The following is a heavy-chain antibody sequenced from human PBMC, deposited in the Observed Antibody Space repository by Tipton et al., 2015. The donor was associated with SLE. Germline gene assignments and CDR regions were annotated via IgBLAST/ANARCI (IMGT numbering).Heavy chain of an antibody. CDR2: ISYIGST. Sequence: TLSLTCTVSGGSISNYYWSWIRQPPGKGLEWIGYISYIGSTNYNPSLESRVSISLDTSKNQFSLKMSSVTAADTAIYYCAREGDSSANFYYHGVNVWGQGTTVAVS. V-gene: IGHV4-59*12. CDR1: GGSISNYY. D-gene: IGHD2-21*01. J-gene: IGHJ6*02. CDR3: AREGDSSANFYYHGVNV.